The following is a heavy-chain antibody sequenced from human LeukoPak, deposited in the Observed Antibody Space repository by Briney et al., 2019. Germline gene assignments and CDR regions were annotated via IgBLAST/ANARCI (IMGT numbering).Heavy chain of an antibody. CDR3: ARDTRHSSSGTLGDNAFDI. Sequence: KSSETLSLTCTVSGGSISSYYWSWIRQPPGKGLEWIGYIYYSGSTNYNPSLKSRVTISVDTSKNQFSLKLGSVTAADTAVYYCARDTRHSSSGTLGDNAFDIWGQGTMVTVSS. CDR2: IYYSGST. V-gene: IGHV4-59*01. CDR1: GGSISSYY. J-gene: IGHJ3*02. D-gene: IGHD6-13*01.